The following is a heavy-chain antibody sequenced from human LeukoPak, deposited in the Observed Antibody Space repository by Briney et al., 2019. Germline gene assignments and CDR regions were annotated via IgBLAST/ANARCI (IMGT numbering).Heavy chain of an antibody. J-gene: IGHJ3*02. V-gene: IGHV4-34*01. CDR3: ARDVTMDFIAFDI. CDR1: GGSFSGYY. D-gene: IGHD3-3*01. Sequence: PSETLSLTCAVYGGSFSGYYWSWIRQPPGKGLEWIGEINHSGSTNYNPSLKSRVTISVDTSKNQFSLKLSSVTAADTAVYYCARDVTMDFIAFDIWGQGTMVTVSS. CDR2: INHSGST.